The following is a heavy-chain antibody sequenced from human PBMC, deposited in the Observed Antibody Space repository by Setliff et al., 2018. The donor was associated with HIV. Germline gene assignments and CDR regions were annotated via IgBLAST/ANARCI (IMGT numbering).Heavy chain of an antibody. CDR3: AGGLVSQKVPFDP. Sequence: SVKVSCKASRGTFRNSAINWVRQAPGQGLVWMGGIITLFGEANYAQKFQGRVTITTDESTSTAYMELSSLGSEDTAVYYCAGGLVSQKVPFDPWGQGTLVTVSS. D-gene: IGHD1-1*01. CDR2: IITLFGEA. J-gene: IGHJ5*02. V-gene: IGHV1-69*05. CDR1: RGTFRNSA.